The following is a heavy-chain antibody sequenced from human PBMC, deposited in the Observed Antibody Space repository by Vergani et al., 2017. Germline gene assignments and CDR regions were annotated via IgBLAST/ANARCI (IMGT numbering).Heavy chain of an antibody. D-gene: IGHD3-22*01. V-gene: IGHV1-8*01. Sequence: QVQLVQSGAEVKKPGASVKVSCKASGYTFTSYDINWVRQATGQGLEWMGWMNPNSGNAGYAQKFQGRVTMTRNNSISTAYMGLSSLGSEDTAVYYCAGGQYYYDSSGYYYGWFDPWGQGTLVTVSS. CDR2: MNPNSGNA. CDR1: GYTFTSYD. J-gene: IGHJ5*02. CDR3: AGGQYYYDSSGYYYGWFDP.